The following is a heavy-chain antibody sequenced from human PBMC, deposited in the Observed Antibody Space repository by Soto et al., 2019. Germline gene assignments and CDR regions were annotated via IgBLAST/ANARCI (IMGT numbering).Heavy chain of an antibody. CDR1: GFTFSDYG. CDR3: ARSLAVAPGWFDP. V-gene: IGHV3-33*01. D-gene: IGHD6-19*01. J-gene: IGHJ5*02. CDR2: IWYDGRNK. Sequence: GGSLRLSCAASGFTFSDYGVHWVRQAPGKGLEWVAGIWYDGRNKYYADSVKGRFTTSRDNSKDTLYLQMNSLRAEDTAVYYCARSLAVAPGWFDPWGQGTLVTVSS.